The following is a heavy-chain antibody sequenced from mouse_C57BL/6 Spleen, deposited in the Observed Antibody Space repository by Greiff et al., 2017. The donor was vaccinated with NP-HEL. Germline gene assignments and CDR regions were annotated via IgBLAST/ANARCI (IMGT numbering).Heavy chain of an antibody. V-gene: IGHV1-26*01. CDR2: INPNNGGT. CDR1: GYTFTDYY. CDR3: ATFGYYAMDY. J-gene: IGHJ4*01. Sequence: EVQLQQSGPELVKPGASVKISCKASGYTFTDYYMNWVKQSHGKSLEWIGDINPNNGGTSYNQKFKGKATLTVDKSSSTAYMELRSLTSEDSAVYYCATFGYYAMDYWGPGTSVTVSS.